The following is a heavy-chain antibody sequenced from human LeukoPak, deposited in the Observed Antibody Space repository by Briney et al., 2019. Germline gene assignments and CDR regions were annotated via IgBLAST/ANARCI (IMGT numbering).Heavy chain of an antibody. V-gene: IGHV1-46*01. CDR2: INPSGGST. CDR3: ARGGTMVRGVIITDYYGMDV. Sequence: ASVKVSCKASGYTFTSYYMHWVRQAPGQGLEWMGIINPSGGSTSYAQKFQGRVTMTRDTSTSTVYMELSSLRSEDTALYHCARGGTMVRGVIITDYYGMDVWGQGTTVTVSS. J-gene: IGHJ6*02. CDR1: GYTFTSYY. D-gene: IGHD3-10*01.